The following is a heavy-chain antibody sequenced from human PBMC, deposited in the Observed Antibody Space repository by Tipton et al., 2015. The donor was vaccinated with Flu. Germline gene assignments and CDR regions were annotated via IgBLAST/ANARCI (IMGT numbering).Heavy chain of an antibody. D-gene: IGHD3-22*01. CDR2: THTNGNT. Sequence: GLVKPSETLSLTCNVSGGSINRYHWSWIRQSVGKGPEWSGPTHTNGNTNYNSSFGSRLTMSVDTSKSQFSMTLTSVTVADTAVYYCASGNFYDSCGYFAFWGQGILVTVSS. J-gene: IGHJ4*02. V-gene: IGHV4-4*07. CDR1: GGSINRYH. CDR3: ASGNFYDSCGYFAF.